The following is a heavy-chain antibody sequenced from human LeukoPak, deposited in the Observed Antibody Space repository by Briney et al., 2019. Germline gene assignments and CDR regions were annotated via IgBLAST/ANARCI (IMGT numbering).Heavy chain of an antibody. J-gene: IGHJ3*02. Sequence: PSETLSLTCTVSGGSISSGSYYWSWIRQPAGKGLEWIGRIYTSGSTNYNSSLKSRVTISVDTSKNQFSLKLSSVTAADTAVYYCARGRSVSSRTNIVVVPAAIYAFDIWGQGTMVTVSS. V-gene: IGHV4-61*02. CDR2: IYTSGST. CDR3: ARGRSVSSRTNIVVVPAAIYAFDI. CDR1: GGSISSGSYY. D-gene: IGHD2-2*02.